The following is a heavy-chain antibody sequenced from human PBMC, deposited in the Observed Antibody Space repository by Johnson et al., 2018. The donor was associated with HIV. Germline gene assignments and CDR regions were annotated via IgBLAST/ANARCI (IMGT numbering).Heavy chain of an antibody. D-gene: IGHD3-10*01. CDR3: TTEFTMVQGLI. CDR2: IYSGGST. J-gene: IGHJ3*02. V-gene: IGHV3-66*01. CDR1: GFTVSSNY. Sequence: VQLVESGGGLVQPGGSLRLSCAASGFTVSSNYMSWVRQAPGKGLEWVSVIYSGGSTYYADSVKGRFTISRDNSKNTLYLQMNSLKTEDTAVYYCTTEFTMVQGLIWGQGTMVTVSS.